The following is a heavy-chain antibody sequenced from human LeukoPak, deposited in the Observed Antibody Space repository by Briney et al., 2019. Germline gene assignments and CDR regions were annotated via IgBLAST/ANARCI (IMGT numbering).Heavy chain of an antibody. D-gene: IGHD3-16*01. CDR2: IIPIFGTA. CDR3: ARDSRGGTAAFDI. Sequence: SVKVSCKASGGTFSSYAISWVRQAPGQGLEWMGGIIPIFGTANYAQKFQGRVTITVDESTSTAYMELSSLRSEDTAVYYCARDSRGGTAAFDIWGQGTMVTVSS. CDR1: GGTFSSYA. V-gene: IGHV1-69*13. J-gene: IGHJ3*02.